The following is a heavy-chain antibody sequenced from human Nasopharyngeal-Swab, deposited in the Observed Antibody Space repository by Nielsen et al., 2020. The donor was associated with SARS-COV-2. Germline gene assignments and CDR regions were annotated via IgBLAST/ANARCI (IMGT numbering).Heavy chain of an antibody. CDR2: LSYDGSNK. D-gene: IGHD3-10*01. Sequence: GGSLRLSCAASGFTFSSYGMHWVRQAPGKGLERVAVLSYDGSNKYYADSVKGRFTISRDNSKNTLYLQMNSLKTEDTAVYYCTTDEGNDYWGQGTLVTVSS. CDR1: GFTFSSYG. CDR3: TTDEGNDY. V-gene: IGHV3-30*03. J-gene: IGHJ4*02.